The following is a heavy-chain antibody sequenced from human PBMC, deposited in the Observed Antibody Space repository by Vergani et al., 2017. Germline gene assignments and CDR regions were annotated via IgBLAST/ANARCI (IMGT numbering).Heavy chain of an antibody. CDR3: AGSSGYYSYYFDF. CDR2: IIPIFGTT. D-gene: IGHD3-22*01. CDR1: GGTFSSNS. Sequence: QGQLAQSGAEVKKPGSSVKVPCKASGGTFSSNSISWVRQAPGQGLEWMGRIIPIFGTTSYAQKFQGRVTILADESTSTAYMELSSLRSEDTAVYYCAGSSGYYSYYFDFWGKGTRVTVSS. V-gene: IGHV1-69*13. J-gene: IGHJ4*02.